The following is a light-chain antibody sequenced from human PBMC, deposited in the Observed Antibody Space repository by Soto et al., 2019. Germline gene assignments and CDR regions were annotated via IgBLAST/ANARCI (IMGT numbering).Light chain of an antibody. J-gene: IGKJ2*01. CDR2: DAS. V-gene: IGKV1-5*01. CDR1: QSIGTW. CDR3: QQYNSYST. Sequence: DIQMTQSPSTLSASVGDRVTITCRASQSIGTWLAWYQQKPGKAPKLLIYDASSLEGGVPSRFSGSGSGTEFTLTITRLQPDDLATYYCQQYNSYSTFGQGTKLEIK.